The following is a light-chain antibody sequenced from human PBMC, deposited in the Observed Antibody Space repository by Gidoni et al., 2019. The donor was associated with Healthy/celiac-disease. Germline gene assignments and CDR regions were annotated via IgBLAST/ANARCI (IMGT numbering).Light chain of an antibody. CDR1: QSVSSN. CDR3: QQYNNWPYN. J-gene: IGKJ2*01. V-gene: IGKV3-15*01. Sequence: EIVMTQSPATLSVSPWERATLSCRASQSVSSNLAWYQQKPGQAPRLLIYGASTRATGIPARFSGSGSGTEFTLTISSLQSEDFAVYYCQQYNNWPYNFGQGTKLEIK. CDR2: GAS.